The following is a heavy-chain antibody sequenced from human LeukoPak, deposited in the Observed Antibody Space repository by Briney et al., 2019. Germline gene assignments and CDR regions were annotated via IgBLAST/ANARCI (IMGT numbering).Heavy chain of an antibody. CDR1: GGSISSSSYY. Sequence: SETLSLTCTVSGGSISSSSYYWGWIRQPPGKGLEWIGSIYYSGSTYYNPSLKSRVTISVDTSKNQFSLKLGSVTAADTAVYYCARTHPADGIDYWGQGTLVTVSS. CDR2: IYYSGST. J-gene: IGHJ4*02. D-gene: IGHD1-1*01. CDR3: ARTHPADGIDY. V-gene: IGHV4-39*01.